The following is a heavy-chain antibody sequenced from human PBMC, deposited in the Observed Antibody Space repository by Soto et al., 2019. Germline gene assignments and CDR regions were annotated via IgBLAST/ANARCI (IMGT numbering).Heavy chain of an antibody. Sequence: QVQLVQSGAEVKKPGSSVKVSCKASGGTFSSYTISWVRQAPGQGREWMGRIIPILGIANYAQKFQGRVTITADKATSTAYMELSSLRSEDTAVYYCARAPHIPARRRSWPPHFDYGGQGTLVTVSS. V-gene: IGHV1-69*02. CDR3: ARAPHIPARRRSWPPHFDY. J-gene: IGHJ4*02. D-gene: IGHD6-6*01. CDR1: GGTFSSYT. CDR2: IIPILGIA.